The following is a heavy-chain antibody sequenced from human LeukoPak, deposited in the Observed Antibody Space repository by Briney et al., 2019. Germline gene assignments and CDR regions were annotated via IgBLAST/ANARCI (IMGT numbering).Heavy chain of an antibody. D-gene: IGHD5-18*01. CDR3: AKDSTRGYSYGYYYYYYMDV. V-gene: IGHV3-9*01. Sequence: PGGSLRLSCAASGFTFDDYGMHWVRQAPGKGLEWVSSISWNGGTIGYADSVKGRFTISRDNAKNSLYLQMNSLRAEDTAVYYCAKDSTRGYSYGYYYYYYMDVWGKGATVTISS. CDR2: ISWNGGTI. CDR1: GFTFDDYG. J-gene: IGHJ6*03.